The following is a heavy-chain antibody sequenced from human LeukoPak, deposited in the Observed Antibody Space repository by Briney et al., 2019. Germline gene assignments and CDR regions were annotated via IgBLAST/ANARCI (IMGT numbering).Heavy chain of an antibody. V-gene: IGHV4-38-2*02. CDR3: ARSSGYSSSWYYYYYMDV. Sequence: SETLSLTCTVSGYSISSGYYWGWIRQPPGKGLEWIGSIYHSGSTFYNPSLKSRVTISVDTSKNQFSLKLTSVTAADTAVFYCARSSGYSSSWYYYYYMDVWGKGTTITISS. D-gene: IGHD6-13*01. CDR1: GYSISSGYY. J-gene: IGHJ6*03. CDR2: IYHSGST.